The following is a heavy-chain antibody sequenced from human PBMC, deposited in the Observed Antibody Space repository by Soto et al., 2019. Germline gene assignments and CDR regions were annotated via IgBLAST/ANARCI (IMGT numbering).Heavy chain of an antibody. J-gene: IGHJ3*02. CDR2: ISAGGGST. CDR3: AHPRGYGVFDAYDI. Sequence: GGSLRLSCAASGFTFSTYAMSWVRQSPGKGLEWASAISAGGGSTYYADSVKGRFTISRDNFINTLYLQMNSLRTEDTAVYYCAHPRGYGVFDAYDIWGQGAMVTVSS. V-gene: IGHV3-23*01. CDR1: GFTFSTYA. D-gene: IGHD4-17*01.